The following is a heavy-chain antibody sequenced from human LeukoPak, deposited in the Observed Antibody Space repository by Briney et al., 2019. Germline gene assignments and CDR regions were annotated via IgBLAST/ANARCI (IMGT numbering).Heavy chain of an antibody. J-gene: IGHJ2*01. CDR2: FDPEDGET. Sequence: ASVKVSCEVSGYTLTELSMHWVRQAPGKGLEWMGGFDPEDGETIYAQKFQGRVTMTEDTSTDTAYMELSSLRSEDTAVYYCAAGTVAGTHFDLWGRGTLVTVSS. CDR3: AAGTVAGTHFDL. D-gene: IGHD6-19*01. V-gene: IGHV1-24*01. CDR1: GYTLTELS.